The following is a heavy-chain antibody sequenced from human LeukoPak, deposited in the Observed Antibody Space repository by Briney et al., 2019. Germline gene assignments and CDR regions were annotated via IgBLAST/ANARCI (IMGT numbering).Heavy chain of an antibody. CDR1: GYTFTSYG. Sequence: GASVKVSCKASGYTFTSYGISRVRQAPGQGLEWMGWISAYNGNTNYAQKLQGRVTMTTDTSTSTAYMELRSLRSDDTAVYYCARDGYGDDYYYYYGMDVWGQGTTVTVSS. V-gene: IGHV1-18*01. CDR3: ARDGYGDDYYYYYGMDV. J-gene: IGHJ6*02. D-gene: IGHD5-12*01. CDR2: ISAYNGNT.